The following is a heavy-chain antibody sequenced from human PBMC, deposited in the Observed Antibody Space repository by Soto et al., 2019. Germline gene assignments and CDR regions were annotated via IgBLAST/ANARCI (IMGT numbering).Heavy chain of an antibody. J-gene: IGHJ6*02. V-gene: IGHV4-61*08. CDR1: AYTISTGGDS. CDR2: NYHSGNR. CDR3: ARDVDFGEEDV. Sequence: PWETLSLTCDVSAYTISTGGDSWAWIRQGAGKGLEWIGYNYHSGNRNYHPSLKRRVTISIDTSKHQFSLKLSSVTAADTAVYYCARDVDFGEEDVWGQGTTVTVSS. D-gene: IGHD4-17*01.